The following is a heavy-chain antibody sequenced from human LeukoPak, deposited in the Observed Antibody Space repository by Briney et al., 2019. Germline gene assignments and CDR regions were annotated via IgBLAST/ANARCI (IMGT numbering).Heavy chain of an antibody. Sequence: KPSETLSLTCTVSGGSISSSSYYWGWIRQPPGKGLEWIGSIYYSGSTYYNPSLKSRVTISVDTSKNQFSLKLSSVTAADTAVYYCARRVGATTLDYWGQGTLVTVSS. CDR2: IYYSGST. J-gene: IGHJ4*02. V-gene: IGHV4-39*01. CDR3: ARRVGATTLDY. CDR1: GGSISSSSYY. D-gene: IGHD1-26*01.